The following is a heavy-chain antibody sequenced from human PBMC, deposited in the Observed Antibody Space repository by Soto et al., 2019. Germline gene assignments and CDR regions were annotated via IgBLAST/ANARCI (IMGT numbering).Heavy chain of an antibody. V-gene: IGHV3-74*01. D-gene: IGHD3-22*01. J-gene: IGHJ6*02. CDR2: IKTDGTIT. Sequence: EVQLVESGGGLVQPGGSLRLSCAGTGFTFSTYWMHWVRQAPGKGLEWVSRIKTDGTITGYADSVKGRFTISRDNAKNTLYLQMNSLRAEDTAVYSCARGGVIVVGLDVWGQGTTVTVSS. CDR1: GFTFSTYW. CDR3: ARGGVIVVGLDV.